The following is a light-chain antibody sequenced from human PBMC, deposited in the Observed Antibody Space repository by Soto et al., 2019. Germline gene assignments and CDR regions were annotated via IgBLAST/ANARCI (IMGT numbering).Light chain of an antibody. V-gene: IGLV1-44*01. CDR2: SNT. Sequence: QAVVTQPPSASGTPGQTIAISCSGGSSNIGSHTVNWYQQLPGTAPRLLIYSNTQRPSGVPDRFSGSKSGTSASLAISGLQSEYEGVYYCAAWDDSLNGVVFGGGTKLTVL. CDR1: SSNIGSHT. J-gene: IGLJ2*01. CDR3: AAWDDSLNGVV.